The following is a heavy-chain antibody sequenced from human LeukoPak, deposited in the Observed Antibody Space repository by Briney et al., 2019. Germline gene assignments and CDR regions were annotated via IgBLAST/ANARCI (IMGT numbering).Heavy chain of an antibody. Sequence: ASVKVSCKASGYTFTSYGISWVRQAPGQGLEWVGWISAYNGNTNYAQKLQGRVTMTTDTSTSTAYMELRSLRSDDTAAYYCARGYYYDSSPDYWGQGTLVTVSS. CDR3: ARGYYYDSSPDY. CDR1: GYTFTSYG. J-gene: IGHJ4*02. D-gene: IGHD3-22*01. CDR2: ISAYNGNT. V-gene: IGHV1-18*01.